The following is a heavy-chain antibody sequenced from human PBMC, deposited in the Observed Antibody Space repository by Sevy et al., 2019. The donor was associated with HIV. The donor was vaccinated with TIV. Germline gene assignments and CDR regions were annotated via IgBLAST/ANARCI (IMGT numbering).Heavy chain of an antibody. CDR3: ARAYGSGSSLSAYFDY. V-gene: IGHV4-61*01. D-gene: IGHD3-10*01. CDR2: IYYSGST. CDR1: GGSVSSGSYY. J-gene: IGHJ4*02. Sequence: SETLSLTCTVSGGSVSSGSYYWSWIRQPPGKGLEWIGYIYYSGSTNYNPSLKGRVTISVDTSKNQFSLKLSSVTAADTAVYYCARAYGSGSSLSAYFDYWGQGTLVTVSS.